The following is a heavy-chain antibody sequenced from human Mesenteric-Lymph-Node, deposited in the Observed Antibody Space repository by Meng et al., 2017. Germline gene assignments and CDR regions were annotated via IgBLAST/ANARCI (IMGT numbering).Heavy chain of an antibody. CDR3: ARGGATPMIIKY. CDR1: GGSLSGYY. Sequence: QVQLKQWGAEVLKPSETLPFTCAVYGGSLSGYYWSWIRQPPGKGLEWMGEVYHNGVTKYSPSLRSRVVISIDTSKNQFSLNLRSVSAADTAMYYCARGGATPMIIKYWGPGTLVTVSS. D-gene: IGHD3-10*01. J-gene: IGHJ4*02. CDR2: VYHNGVT. V-gene: IGHV4-34*02.